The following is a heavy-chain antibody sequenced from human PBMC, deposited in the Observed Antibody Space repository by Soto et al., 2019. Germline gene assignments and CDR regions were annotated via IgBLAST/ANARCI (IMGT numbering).Heavy chain of an antibody. V-gene: IGHV3-7*03. D-gene: IGHD3-22*01. CDR2: IKQDGSEK. Sequence: GGSLRLSCAASGFTFSRYWMSWVRQAPGKGLEWVANIKQDGSEKYYVDSVKGRLTISRDNAKNSLYLQMNSLRAEDTAVYYCARGRSYYDSSGNGMDVWGQGTTVTVSS. CDR1: GFTFSRYW. J-gene: IGHJ6*02. CDR3: ARGRSYYDSSGNGMDV.